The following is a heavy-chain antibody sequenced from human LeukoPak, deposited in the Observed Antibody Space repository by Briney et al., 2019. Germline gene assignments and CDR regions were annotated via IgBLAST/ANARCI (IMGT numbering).Heavy chain of an antibody. CDR3: AKDVEVLIAIRGLFDP. J-gene: IGHJ5*02. CDR2: ISGSGGIT. V-gene: IGHV3-23*01. CDR1: GFPFSSYA. Sequence: GGSLRLSCAASGFPFSSYARSWVRQAPGKGLEWVSPISGSGGITYYADSVKGRFTISRDNSKNTLYLQMNSVRAEDTAVYYWAKDVEVLIAIRGLFDPWGQGTLVTVSS. D-gene: IGHD2-21*01.